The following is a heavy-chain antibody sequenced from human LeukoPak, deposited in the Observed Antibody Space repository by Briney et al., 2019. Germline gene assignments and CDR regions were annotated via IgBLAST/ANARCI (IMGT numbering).Heavy chain of an antibody. V-gene: IGHV5-51*04. CDR1: SYCFPSDC. CDR2: IFPGDFNR. D-gene: IGHD6-13*01. CDR3: ARSRVGGPDAFYT. J-gene: IGHJ3*02. Sequence: LQSSSSAASYCFPSDCSGWVRHIARKGREWMGFIFPGDFNRRYSPSLKGQVTISADKPTSTAYLQWSSLKASDTAMYYCARSRVGGPDAFYTWGQGKMVTVSS.